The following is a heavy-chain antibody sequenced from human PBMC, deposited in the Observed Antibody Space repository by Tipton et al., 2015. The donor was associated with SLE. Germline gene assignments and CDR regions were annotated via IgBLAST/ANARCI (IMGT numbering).Heavy chain of an antibody. CDR3: AKFIGYTNGLFDL. CDR1: GFTLSRDA. CDR2: ISYDESHK. V-gene: IGHV3-30*04. J-gene: IGHJ2*01. D-gene: IGHD2-2*02. Sequence: SLRLSCGASGFTLSRDAMHWVRQAPGKGLEWVAVISYDESHKYYSDSVKGRFTISRDNSKNTLYLQMKSLRPEDTSLYYCAKFIGYTNGLFDLWGRGTLVTISS.